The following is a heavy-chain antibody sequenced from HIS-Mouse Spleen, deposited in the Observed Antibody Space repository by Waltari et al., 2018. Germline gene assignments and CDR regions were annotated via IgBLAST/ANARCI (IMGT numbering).Heavy chain of an antibody. J-gene: IGHJ4*02. V-gene: IGHV4-34*01. CDR1: GGSFSAYY. CDR2: INHSGST. CDR3: ARGDVGATTRFSYYFDY. D-gene: IGHD1-26*01. Sequence: QVQLQQWGAGLLKPSETLSLTCAVYGGSFSAYYWSWIRQPPGKGLGWIGEINHSGSTNYNPSLKSRVTISVDTSKNQFSLKLSSVTAADTAVYYCARGDVGATTRFSYYFDYWGQGTLVTVSS.